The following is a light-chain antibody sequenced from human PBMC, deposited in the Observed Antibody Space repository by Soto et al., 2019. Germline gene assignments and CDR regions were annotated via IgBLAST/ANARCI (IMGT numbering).Light chain of an antibody. CDR1: QFISHY. V-gene: IGKV1-5*01. Sequence: DIQMTQSPSSLSASVGDTVTITCRPSQFISHYLNWYQQKPGKAPKLLIFDASTLKSGVPSRFSGSGSGTEFTLTISSLQPDDFATYYCQQYYTYPLTFGGGTKVDIK. J-gene: IGKJ4*01. CDR2: DAS. CDR3: QQYYTYPLT.